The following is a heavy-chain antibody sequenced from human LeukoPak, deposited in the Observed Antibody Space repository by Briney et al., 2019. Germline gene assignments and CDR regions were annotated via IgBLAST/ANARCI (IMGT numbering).Heavy chain of an antibody. V-gene: IGHV4-59*01. J-gene: IGHJ3*02. D-gene: IGHD3-16*01. CDR3: ARGLMKFRRGSSGAFDI. CDR2: IYYSGST. Sequence: SETLSLTCTVSGGSISSYYWSWVRQPPGKGLEGIGYIYYSGSTNYNPSLRSRGTISVETSKNQCYRRGSSVNAADTAVYYCARGLMKFRRGSSGAFDIWGQGTMVTVSS. CDR1: GGSISSYY.